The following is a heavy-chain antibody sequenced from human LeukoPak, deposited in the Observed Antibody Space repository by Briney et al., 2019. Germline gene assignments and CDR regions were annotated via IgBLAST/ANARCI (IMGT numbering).Heavy chain of an antibody. Sequence: GGSLRLSCAASGFTISNYWMSWVRQAPGKGLEWVANIKQDGSEKKYVDSVEGRFSISRDNAKNSLYLQIYTLRVEDTAGYYCARWYGGSGSWVLDVWGQGTTVTGSS. D-gene: IGHD3-10*01. J-gene: IGHJ6*02. CDR1: GFTISNYW. CDR2: IKQDGSEK. V-gene: IGHV3-7*04. CDR3: ARWYGGSGSWVLDV.